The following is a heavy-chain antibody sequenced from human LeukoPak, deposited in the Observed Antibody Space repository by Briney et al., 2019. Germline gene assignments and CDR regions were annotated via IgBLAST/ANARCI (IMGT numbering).Heavy chain of an antibody. CDR1: GFTFSSYS. Sequence: PGGSLGLSCAASGFTFSSYSMNWVRQAPGKGLEWVSSISSSSSYIYYADSVKGRFTISRDNAKNSLYVQMNSLRAEDTAVYYCARDTYYDSSGYDTYYFDYWGQGTLVTVSS. CDR2: ISSSSSYI. D-gene: IGHD3-22*01. CDR3: ARDTYYDSSGYDTYYFDY. V-gene: IGHV3-21*01. J-gene: IGHJ4*02.